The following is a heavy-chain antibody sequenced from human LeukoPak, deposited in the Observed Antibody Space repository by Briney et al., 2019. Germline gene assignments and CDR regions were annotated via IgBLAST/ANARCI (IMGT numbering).Heavy chain of an antibody. CDR3: GSEATAIWGVIVRVAY. Sequence: GASVKVSCKTSGYSFIDSYMQWVRQAPGQGLEWMGWINPKTGDTKYAQTFQGRVTMTRDTSIRTTYMELSSLRSDDTAIYYCGSEATAIWGVIVRVAYWGQGTLVSVSS. V-gene: IGHV1-2*02. CDR2: INPKTGDT. CDR1: GYSFIDSY. D-gene: IGHD3-16*02. J-gene: IGHJ4*02.